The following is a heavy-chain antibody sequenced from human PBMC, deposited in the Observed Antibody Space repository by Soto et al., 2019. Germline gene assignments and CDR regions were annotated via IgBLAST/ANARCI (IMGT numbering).Heavy chain of an antibody. Sequence: SETLSLTCTVSGGSVSSSSYYWGWIRQPPGKGLEWIGSIYYSGSTYYNPSLKSRVTISVDTSKNQFSLKLSSVTAADTAVYYCARTEMGYSYGYVSWFDPWGQGTLVTVSS. CDR2: IYYSGST. CDR1: GGSVSSSSYY. CDR3: ARTEMGYSYGYVSWFDP. V-gene: IGHV4-39*01. D-gene: IGHD5-18*01. J-gene: IGHJ5*02.